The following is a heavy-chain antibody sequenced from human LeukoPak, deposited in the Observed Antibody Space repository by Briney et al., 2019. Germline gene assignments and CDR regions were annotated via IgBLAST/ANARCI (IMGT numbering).Heavy chain of an antibody. J-gene: IGHJ6*02. CDR3: ASVTGELYYYGMDV. Sequence: ASVKVSCKASGYTFTGYYMHWVRQAPGQGLEWMGWINPNSGGTNYAQKFQGRVTMTRDTSISTAYMERSRLRSDDTAVYYCASVTGELYYYGMDVWGQGTTVTVFS. V-gene: IGHV1-2*02. D-gene: IGHD7-27*01. CDR1: GYTFTGYY. CDR2: INPNSGGT.